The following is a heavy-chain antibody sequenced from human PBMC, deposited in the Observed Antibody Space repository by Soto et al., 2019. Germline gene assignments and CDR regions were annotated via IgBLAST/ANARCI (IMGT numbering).Heavy chain of an antibody. CDR1: GFTFSSYS. Sequence: EVQLVESGGGLVKPGGSLRLSCAASGFTFSSYSMTWVRQAPGKGLEWVSSISASSSHIYYADSLKGRFTVSRDNAKNSLFLQMNTLRAEDTAVYYCARRLVSVEKWLADWSFDLWGRGTLDTFSS. D-gene: IGHD6-19*01. CDR2: ISASSSHI. CDR3: ARRLVSVEKWLADWSFDL. V-gene: IGHV3-21*01. J-gene: IGHJ2*01.